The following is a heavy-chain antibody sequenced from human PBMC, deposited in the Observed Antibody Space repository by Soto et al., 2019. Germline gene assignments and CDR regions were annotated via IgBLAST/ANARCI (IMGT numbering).Heavy chain of an antibody. D-gene: IGHD2-2*01. CDR1: GGSISSGDYY. J-gene: IGHJ4*02. CDR3: ARYQKGPLGY. V-gene: IGHV4-30-4*01. Sequence: SETLSLTCTVSGGSISSGDYYWSWIRQPPGKGLEWIGYIYYTGSTYYNPSLKSRLTISVDTSKNQFSLKLTSVTAADTAVYFCARYQKGPLGYWGQGTLVTVSS. CDR2: IYYTGST.